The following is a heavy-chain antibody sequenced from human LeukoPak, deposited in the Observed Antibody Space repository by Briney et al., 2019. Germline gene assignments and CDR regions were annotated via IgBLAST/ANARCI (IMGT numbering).Heavy chain of an antibody. Sequence: GGSLRLSCAASGFTFSDYYMSWIRQAPGKGLEWVSYISSSGSTIYYADSVKGRFTISRDNAKNSLYLQMNSLRAEDTAVYYCAREGPHYDFWGGYQEYYYYMDVWGKGTTVTVSS. CDR3: AREGPHYDFWGGYQEYYYYMDV. V-gene: IGHV3-11*04. CDR1: GFTFSDYY. J-gene: IGHJ6*03. D-gene: IGHD3-3*01. CDR2: ISSSGSTI.